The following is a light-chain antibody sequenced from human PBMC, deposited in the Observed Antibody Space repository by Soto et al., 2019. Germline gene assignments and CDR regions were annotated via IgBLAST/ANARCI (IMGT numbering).Light chain of an antibody. Sequence: EIVLTQSPGTLSLSPGERATLSCRASQSVSSSYLAWYQQKPGQAPRLLIYAASTSATGSPARFSGSGSGTNYTLTISSLEPADFLVYYCHQQGSSPPWTFGQGTKVEIK. CDR2: AAS. CDR1: QSVSSSY. V-gene: IGKV3-20*01. CDR3: HQQGSSPPWT. J-gene: IGKJ1*01.